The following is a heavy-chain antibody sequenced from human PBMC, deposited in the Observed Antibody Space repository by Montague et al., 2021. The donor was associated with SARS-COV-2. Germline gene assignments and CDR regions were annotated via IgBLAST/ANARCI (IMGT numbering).Heavy chain of an antibody. V-gene: IGHV3-30*04. CDR3: ARERALRYYYGSGIEF. Sequence: SLRLSCATSGFTFNTYALHWVRQTPGKGLEWVAVISYDGTKTYYAASVKGRFTISRDTSKNTVYLQMNSLRVEDMALHYCARERALRYYYGSGIEFWGQGTLVTVSS. CDR2: ISYDGTKT. CDR1: GFTFNTYA. D-gene: IGHD3-10*01. J-gene: IGHJ4*02.